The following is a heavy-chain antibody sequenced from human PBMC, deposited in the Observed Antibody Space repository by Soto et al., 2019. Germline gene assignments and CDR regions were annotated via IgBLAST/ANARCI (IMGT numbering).Heavy chain of an antibody. D-gene: IGHD4-17*01. CDR2: ISYDGSNK. CDR3: ARPHYSTVVTQTNDY. J-gene: IGHJ4*02. V-gene: IGHV3-30-3*01. CDR1: GFTLSSYA. Sequence: GGSLRLSCAASGFTLSSYAMHWVRQAPGKGLEWVAVISYDGSNKYYADSVKGRFTISRDNSKNTLYLQMNSLRAEDTAVYYCARPHYSTVVTQTNDYWGQGTLVTVSS.